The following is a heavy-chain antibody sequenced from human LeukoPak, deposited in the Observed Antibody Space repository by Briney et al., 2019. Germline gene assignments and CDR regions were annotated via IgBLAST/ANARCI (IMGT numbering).Heavy chain of an antibody. V-gene: IGHV3-33*01. Sequence: GGSLRLSCAASGFTFSSYGMHWVRQAPGKGLEWVAVIWYDGSNKYYADSVKGRFTISRDNSKNTLYLQMNSLRAEDTAVYYCARGSWYYDSSGYYYPSRDAFDIWGQGTMVTVSS. J-gene: IGHJ3*02. CDR3: ARGSWYYDSSGYYYPSRDAFDI. CDR1: GFTFSSYG. CDR2: IWYDGSNK. D-gene: IGHD3-22*01.